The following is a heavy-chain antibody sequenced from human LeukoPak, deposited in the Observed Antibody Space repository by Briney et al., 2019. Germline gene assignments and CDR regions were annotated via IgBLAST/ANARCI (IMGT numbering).Heavy chain of an antibody. CDR3: ASLGEQWLVQYLHY. J-gene: IGHJ4*02. D-gene: IGHD6-19*01. Sequence: GGSLRLSCAASGFTFSDYFMSWIRQAPGKGLEWVSYISSSGSTIYYADSVKGRFTISRDNAKNSLYLQMNSLRAEDTAAYYCASLGEQWLVQYLHYWGQGTLVTVSS. CDR1: GFTFSDYF. CDR2: ISSSGSTI. V-gene: IGHV3-11*01.